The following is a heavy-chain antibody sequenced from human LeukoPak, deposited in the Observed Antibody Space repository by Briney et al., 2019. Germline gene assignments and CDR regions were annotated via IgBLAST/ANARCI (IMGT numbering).Heavy chain of an antibody. V-gene: IGHV4-34*01. D-gene: IGHD2-15*01. CDR3: ARGFHLGYCSGGSCYVWFDP. Sequence: SETLSLTCAVYGGSFSGYYWSWIRQPPGKGLEWTGEINHSGSTNYNPSLKSRVTISVDTSKNQFSLKLSSVTAADTAVYYCARGFHLGYCSGGSCYVWFDPWGQGTPVTVSS. CDR2: INHSGST. J-gene: IGHJ5*02. CDR1: GGSFSGYY.